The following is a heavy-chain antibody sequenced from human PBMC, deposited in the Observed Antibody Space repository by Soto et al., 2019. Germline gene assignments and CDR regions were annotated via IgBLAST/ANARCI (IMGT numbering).Heavy chain of an antibody. V-gene: IGHV3-9*01. J-gene: IGHJ4*02. CDR3: AKGGPDGFCRGGRCYFDY. CDR2: ISWNSNII. CDR1: GFTFDDYA. D-gene: IGHD2-15*01. Sequence: EVQLVESGGGLVQPGRSLRLSCAASGFTFDDYAMHWVRRVPGKGLEWVSSISWNSNIIGYAASVKGRFTISRDNAKNSLYLQMNSLRPEDTALYYCAKGGPDGFCRGGRCYFDYWGQGTLVTVSS.